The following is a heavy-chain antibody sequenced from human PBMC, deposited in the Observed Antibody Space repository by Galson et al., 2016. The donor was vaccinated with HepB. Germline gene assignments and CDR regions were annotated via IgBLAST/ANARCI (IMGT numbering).Heavy chain of an antibody. J-gene: IGHJ6*02. CDR3: ARSRARTPSSYFYSGLDV. Sequence: SLRLSCAVSGFTFSDYYISWIRQAPGKGLEWISYFGTSGSSIYYADSVKGRFTISRDNPKNSVFLQMSSLRAEDTAVYYCARSRARTPSSYFYSGLDVWGQGTTVIVSS. V-gene: IGHV3-11*04. CDR1: GFTFSDYY. D-gene: IGHD1-14*01. CDR2: FGTSGSSI.